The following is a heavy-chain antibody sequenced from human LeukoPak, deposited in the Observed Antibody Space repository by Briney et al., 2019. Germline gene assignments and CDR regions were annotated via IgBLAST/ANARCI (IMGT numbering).Heavy chain of an antibody. Sequence: ASVKVSCNASGYXFXXXXXXWVXXXPXQXXEXMXXXSAYNGNTNYAQKLQGRVTMTTHTSTSTAYMEMRSLRSDDRAVYYCARVEYASSGDYTNGLDYWGQGTLVTVSS. J-gene: IGHJ4*02. CDR2: XSAYNGNT. CDR1: GYXFXXXX. V-gene: IGHV1-18*01. CDR3: ARVEYASSGDYTNGLDY. D-gene: IGHD3-22*01.